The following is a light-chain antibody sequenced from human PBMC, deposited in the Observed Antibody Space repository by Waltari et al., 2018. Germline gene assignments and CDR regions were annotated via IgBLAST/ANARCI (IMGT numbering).Light chain of an antibody. V-gene: IGLV2-23*01. CDR1: SSDVGGYNL. Sequence: QSALTQPASVSGSLGQSITISCAGTSSDVGGYNLVSWYQQHPGKVPKVIIYEDSKRPPWVSSRFSGGKSGNTASLTMSALRAEDEADYYCFSYAGNSTLVFGGGTKVTIL. J-gene: IGLJ3*02. CDR3: FSYAGNSTLV. CDR2: EDS.